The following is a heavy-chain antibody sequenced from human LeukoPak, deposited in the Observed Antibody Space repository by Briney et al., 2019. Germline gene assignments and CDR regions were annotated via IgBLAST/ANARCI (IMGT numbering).Heavy chain of an antibody. CDR3: VRQYSGYESLYFDS. Sequence: GASVKVSCKASGYTFSGYYMHWVRQAPGQGLEWMGWINTYTGTPTYAQGFTGRFVFSLDSSVSTAYLQINSLKAEDIAVYYCVRQYSGYESLYFDSWGQGTLVTVSS. CDR2: INTYTGTP. CDR1: GYTFSGYY. D-gene: IGHD5-12*01. V-gene: IGHV7-4-1*02. J-gene: IGHJ4*02.